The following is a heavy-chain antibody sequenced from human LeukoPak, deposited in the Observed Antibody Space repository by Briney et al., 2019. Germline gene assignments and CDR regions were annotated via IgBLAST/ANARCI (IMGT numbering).Heavy chain of an antibody. CDR3: ARRGRTSLGAFDI. V-gene: IGHV4-59*08. Sequence: PSETLSLTCTVSGGSISNYYWSWIRQPPGKGLEWIGYIYYSGSTNYNPSLKSRVTISVDTSKNQFSLKLSSVTAADTAVYYCARRGRTSLGAFDIWGQGTMVTVSS. D-gene: IGHD1-26*01. J-gene: IGHJ3*02. CDR1: GGSISNYY. CDR2: IYYSGST.